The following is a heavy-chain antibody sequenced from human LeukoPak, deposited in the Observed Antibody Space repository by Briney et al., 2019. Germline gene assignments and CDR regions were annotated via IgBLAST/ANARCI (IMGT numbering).Heavy chain of an antibody. CDR2: ISYDGSNK. D-gene: IGHD3-10*01. J-gene: IGHJ4*02. CDR1: GFTFSSYA. Sequence: PGRSLRLSCAASGFTFSSYAMHWVRQAPGKGLEWMAVISYDGSNKYYADSVKGRFTISRDNSKNTLYLQMNSLRAEDTAVYYCARTPFTMVRGVIIEDHYFDYWGQGTLVTVSS. CDR3: ARTPFTMVRGVIIEDHYFDY. V-gene: IGHV3-30*01.